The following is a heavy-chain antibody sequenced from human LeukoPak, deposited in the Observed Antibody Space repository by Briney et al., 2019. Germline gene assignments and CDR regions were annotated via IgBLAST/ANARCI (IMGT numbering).Heavy chain of an antibody. CDR2: IIPIFGTA. V-gene: IGHV1-69*13. Sequence: ASVKVSCKASGGTFSSYAISWVRQAPGQGLEWMGGIIPIFGTANYAQKFQGRVTITADESTSTAYMELSRLRSEDTAVYYCARDRPGRPYGMDVWGQGTTVTVSS. CDR1: GGTFSSYA. CDR3: ARDRPGRPYGMDV. J-gene: IGHJ6*02.